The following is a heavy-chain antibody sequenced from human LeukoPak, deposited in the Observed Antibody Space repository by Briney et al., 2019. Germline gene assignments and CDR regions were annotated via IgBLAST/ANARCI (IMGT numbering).Heavy chain of an antibody. CDR2: ISSSSSTI. V-gene: IGHV3-48*01. CDR3: ARGPGVDIDY. CDR1: GFTFSSYS. Sequence: GGSLRLSCAASGFTFSSYSMKWVRQAPGKGLEWVSYISSSSSTIYYADSVKGRFTISRDNAKNSLYLQMNSLRAEDTAVYYCARGPGVDIDYWGQGTLVTVSS. J-gene: IGHJ4*02. D-gene: IGHD2-15*01.